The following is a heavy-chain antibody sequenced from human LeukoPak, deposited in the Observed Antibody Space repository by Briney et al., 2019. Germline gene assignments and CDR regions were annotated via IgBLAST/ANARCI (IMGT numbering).Heavy chain of an antibody. J-gene: IGHJ4*02. Sequence: PGGSLRLSCAASGFTFSSYAMSWVRQAPGKGLEWVSAISGSGGSTYCADSVKGRFTISRDNSKYTLYLQMNSLRAEDTAVYYCAKDSQWLVCYDYWGQGTLVTVSS. CDR2: ISGSGGST. CDR1: GFTFSSYA. D-gene: IGHD6-19*01. CDR3: AKDSQWLVCYDY. V-gene: IGHV3-23*01.